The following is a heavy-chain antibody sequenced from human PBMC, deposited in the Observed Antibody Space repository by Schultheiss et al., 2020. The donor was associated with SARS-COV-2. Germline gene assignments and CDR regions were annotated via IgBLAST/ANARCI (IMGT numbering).Heavy chain of an antibody. D-gene: IGHD4-23*01. V-gene: IGHV4-31*03. J-gene: IGHJ4*02. Sequence: SETLSLTCTVSGGSISSGGYYWSWIRQHPGKGLEWIGYIYYSGSTNYNPSLKSRVTISVDTSKNQFSLRLSSVTAADTAVYYCARGRDYGPNSFFDSWGQGTQVTVSS. CDR3: ARGRDYGPNSFFDS. CDR1: GGSISSGGYY. CDR2: IYYSGST.